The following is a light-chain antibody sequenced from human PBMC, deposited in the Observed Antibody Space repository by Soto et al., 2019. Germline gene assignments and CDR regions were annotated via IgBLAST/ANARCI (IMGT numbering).Light chain of an antibody. CDR2: DAS. CDR3: QQYDSFPFT. V-gene: IGKV1-33*01. CDR1: QDISKY. Sequence: DIQMTQSPSSLSASVGDRVTITCQASQDISKYLNWYQQQPGKAPKLLIYDASNLETGVPSRFSGTGSGAYYTFTISSLYPEDFATYHCQQYDSFPFTFGPGTKVEIK. J-gene: IGKJ3*01.